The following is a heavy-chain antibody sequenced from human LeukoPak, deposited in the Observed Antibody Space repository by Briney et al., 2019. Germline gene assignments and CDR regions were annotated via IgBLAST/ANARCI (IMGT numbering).Heavy chain of an antibody. Sequence: GGSLRLSCAASGFTFSSYGMHWVHQAPGKGLEWVAAISYDGSNKYYADSVKGRFTISRDNSKNTLYLQMNSLRAEDAAVYYCAKDRDTAMVHYGMDVWGQGTTVTVSS. CDR2: ISYDGSNK. CDR3: AKDRDTAMVHYGMDV. J-gene: IGHJ6*02. CDR1: GFTFSSYG. V-gene: IGHV3-30*18. D-gene: IGHD5-18*01.